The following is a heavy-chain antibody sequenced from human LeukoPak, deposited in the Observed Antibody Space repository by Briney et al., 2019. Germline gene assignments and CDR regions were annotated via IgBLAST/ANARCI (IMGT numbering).Heavy chain of an antibody. V-gene: IGHV4-4*02. CDR2: IYHSGST. CDR1: GGSISSTTHY. CDR3: ARKDYGSGSFSRSFDS. D-gene: IGHD3-10*01. Sequence: SETLSLTCTVSGGSISSTTHYWSWVRQPPGKGLEWIGEIYHSGSTNYNPSLKSRVTISVDKSKNQFSLKLNSVTAADTAVYYCARKDYGSGSFSRSFDSWGQGTLVTVSS. J-gene: IGHJ4*02.